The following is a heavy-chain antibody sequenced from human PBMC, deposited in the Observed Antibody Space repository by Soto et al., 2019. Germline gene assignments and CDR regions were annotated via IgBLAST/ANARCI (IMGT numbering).Heavy chain of an antibody. CDR2: VSGSGDKT. Sequence: GGSLRLSCAASGFTFSNYAMSWVRQAPGKGPEWVSAVSGSGDKTYYLESVKGRFTISRDNSKNTVSLQMNSLRADDTAVYYCAKEGPPPFFHHWGQGPLVTVSS. CDR3: AKEGPPPFFHH. V-gene: IGHV3-23*01. J-gene: IGHJ4*02. CDR1: GFTFSNYA.